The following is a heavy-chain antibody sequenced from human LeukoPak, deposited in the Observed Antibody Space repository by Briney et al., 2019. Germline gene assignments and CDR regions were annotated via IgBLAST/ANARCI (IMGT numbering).Heavy chain of an antibody. V-gene: IGHV4-30-4*01. J-gene: IGHJ4*02. CDR3: ARDQRSYYDILTGFRGNYFDY. Sequence: SETLSLTCTVSGGSISSGDYYWSWIRQPPGKGLEWIGYIYYSGSTYYNPSLKSRVTISVDTSKNQFSLKLSSVTAADTAVYYCARDQRSYYDILTGFRGNYFDYWGQGALVTVSS. CDR1: GGSISSGDYY. D-gene: IGHD3-9*01. CDR2: IYYSGST.